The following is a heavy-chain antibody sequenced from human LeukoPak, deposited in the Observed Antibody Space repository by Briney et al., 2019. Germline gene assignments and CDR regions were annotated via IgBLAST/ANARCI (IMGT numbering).Heavy chain of an antibody. V-gene: IGHV3-66*02. CDR3: ARDRAEGKPRVEFDP. Sequence: GGSLRLSRVASGFIVNSYAMCWVRQALGKGLAWVSLIYSEGVTQYAVSVLGRFTISRDNSKNTLYLQKNSLRDADTPVYFCARDRAEGKPRVEFDPSGQGTLVTVSS. CDR2: IYSEGVT. J-gene: IGHJ5*02. CDR1: GFIVNSYA.